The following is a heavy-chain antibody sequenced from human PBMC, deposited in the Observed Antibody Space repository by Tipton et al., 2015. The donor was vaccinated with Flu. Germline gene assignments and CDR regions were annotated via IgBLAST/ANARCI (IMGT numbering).Heavy chain of an antibody. CDR3: ARPCYSGSPWDAFDI. Sequence: VQLVQSGAEVKKAGESLKISCKGSGYSFTSYWIGWVRQMPGKGLEWMGIIYPGDSDTRYSPSFQGQVTISADKSISTAYLQWSSLKASDTAMYYCARPCYSGSPWDAFDIWGRGTMVTVSS. CDR1: GYSFTSYW. V-gene: IGHV5-51*03. CDR2: IYPGDSDT. D-gene: IGHD1-26*01. J-gene: IGHJ3*02.